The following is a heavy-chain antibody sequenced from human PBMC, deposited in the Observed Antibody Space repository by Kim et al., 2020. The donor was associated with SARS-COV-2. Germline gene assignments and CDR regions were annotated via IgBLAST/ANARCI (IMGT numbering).Heavy chain of an antibody. CDR1: GYTFTGYY. D-gene: IGHD6-13*01. CDR2: INPNSGGT. J-gene: IGHJ4*02. V-gene: IGHV1-2*06. CDR3: ARDLVGDSSSWYDDY. Sequence: ASVKVSCKASGYTFTGYYMHWVRQAPGQGLEWMGRINPNSGGTNYAQKFQGRVTMTRDTSISTAYMELSRLRSDDTAVYYCARDLVGDSSSWYDDYWGQGALVTVSS.